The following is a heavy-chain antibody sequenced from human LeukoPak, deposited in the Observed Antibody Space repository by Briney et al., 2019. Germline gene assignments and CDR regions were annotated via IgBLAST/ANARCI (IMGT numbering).Heavy chain of an antibody. V-gene: IGHV1-24*01. CDR2: FDPENADT. CDR1: GYTLTELS. CDR3: AKDRSSWYHFDY. D-gene: IGHD6-13*01. Sequence: ASVKVSCKVSGYTLTELSLHWVRQAPGKGLEWLGGFDPENADTIYAQKFQGRVTMTEDTSTDTAYMEPSSLRSEDTALYYCAKDRSSWYHFDYWGQGTLVTVSS. J-gene: IGHJ4*02.